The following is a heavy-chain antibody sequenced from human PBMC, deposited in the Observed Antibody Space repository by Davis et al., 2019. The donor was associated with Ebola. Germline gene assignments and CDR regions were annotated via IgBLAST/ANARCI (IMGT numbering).Heavy chain of an antibody. V-gene: IGHV4-31*03. J-gene: IGHJ4*02. CDR1: GGSISSGGYY. CDR3: AGAGYSSGWNFDY. D-gene: IGHD6-19*01. Sequence: SETLSLTCTVSGGSISSGGYYWSWIRQHPGKGLEWIGYIYYSGSTYYNPSLKNRVTISVDTSKNQFSLKLSSVTAADTAVYYCAGAGYSSGWNFDYWGQGTLVTVSS. CDR2: IYYSGST.